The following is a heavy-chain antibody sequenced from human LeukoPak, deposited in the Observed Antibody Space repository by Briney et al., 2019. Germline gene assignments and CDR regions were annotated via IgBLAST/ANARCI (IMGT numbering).Heavy chain of an antibody. Sequence: PGGSLRLSCAASGFTFSSYWMSWVRQAPGKGLEWVSAISGSGGSTYYADSVKGRFTISRDNSKNTLYLQMNSLRAEDTAVYYCAKHRSKWLASSFDYWGQGTLVTVSS. D-gene: IGHD6-19*01. CDR1: GFTFSSYW. J-gene: IGHJ4*02. CDR2: ISGSGGST. V-gene: IGHV3-23*01. CDR3: AKHRSKWLASSFDY.